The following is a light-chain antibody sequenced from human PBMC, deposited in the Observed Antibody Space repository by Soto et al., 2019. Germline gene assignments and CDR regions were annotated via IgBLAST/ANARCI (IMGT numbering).Light chain of an antibody. V-gene: IGLV2-14*01. CDR2: EVT. CDR3: SSYTSSISYV. Sequence: QSALTQPASVSGSPGQSITISCTGTSSDVGGYNYVSWYQQHPRKAPKLMIYEVTNRPSGVSNRFSGSKSGNTASLTISGLQAEDEADYYCSSYTSSISYVFGTGTKLTV. J-gene: IGLJ1*01. CDR1: SSDVGGYNY.